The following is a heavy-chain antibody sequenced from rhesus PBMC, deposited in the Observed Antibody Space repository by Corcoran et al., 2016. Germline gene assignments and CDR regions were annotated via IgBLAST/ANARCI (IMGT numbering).Heavy chain of an antibody. CDR2: IYGDSSST. V-gene: IGHV4-143*01. CDR3: AKLGYSNRDY. Sequence: QVQLQASGPGLVTPSETLSLTCPVSGGSISGSYSRSRIRQPPGKGLEWIGGIYGDSSSTYYNPSLKSRVTISKDTSKNQCSLKLSSVTAADTAVYYCAKLGYSNRDYWGQGVLVTVSS. J-gene: IGHJ4*01. D-gene: IGHD4-23*01. CDR1: GGSISGSYS.